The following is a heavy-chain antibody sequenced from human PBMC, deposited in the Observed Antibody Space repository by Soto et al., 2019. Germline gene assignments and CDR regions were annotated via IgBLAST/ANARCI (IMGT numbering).Heavy chain of an antibody. V-gene: IGHV3-30-3*01. J-gene: IGHJ6*02. D-gene: IGHD2-2*01. CDR2: ISYDGSNK. CDR3: ARDWGVVVPAAMPSIYYYYGMDV. Sequence: GGSLRLSCAASGFTFSSYAMHWVRQAPGKGLEWVAVISYDGSNKYYADSVKGRFTISRDNSKNTLYLQMNSLRAEDTAVYYCARDWGVVVPAAMPSIYYYYGMDVWGQGTTVTVSS. CDR1: GFTFSSYA.